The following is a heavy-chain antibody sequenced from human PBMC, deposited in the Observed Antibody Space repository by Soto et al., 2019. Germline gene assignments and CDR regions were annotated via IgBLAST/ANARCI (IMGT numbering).Heavy chain of an antibody. CDR3: ARADCGGDCYGWFDH. CDR2: IYYSGST. V-gene: IGHV4-59*01. D-gene: IGHD2-21*01. CDR1: GGSISSYY. J-gene: IGHJ5*02. Sequence: PEETLSLTCTVSGGSISSYYWSWTRQPPGNGLEWVGYIYYSGSTNYNPSLKSRGTISVDTCKNQFSLKLSSVTAADTAVYYCARADCGGDCYGWFDHWGQGTLVTVS.